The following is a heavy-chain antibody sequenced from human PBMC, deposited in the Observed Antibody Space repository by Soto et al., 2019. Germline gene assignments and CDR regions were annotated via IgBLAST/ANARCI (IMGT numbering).Heavy chain of an antibody. CDR2: IWYDGSKK. CDR1: GFTFSNHE. CDR3: ASLYTAFDY. J-gene: IGHJ4*02. Sequence: QVQLVESGGGVVQPGRSLRLSCAASGFTFSNHEMHWVRQAPGKGLEWVAVIWYDGSKKYFADSVKGRFTISRDNSKNTLYLQMNSLRPDDTAVYYCASLYTAFDYWGLGTLVTVSS. V-gene: IGHV3-33*01. D-gene: IGHD3-16*01.